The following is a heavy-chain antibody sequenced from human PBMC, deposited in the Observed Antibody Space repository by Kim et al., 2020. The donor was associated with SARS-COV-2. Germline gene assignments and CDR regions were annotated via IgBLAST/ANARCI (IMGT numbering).Heavy chain of an antibody. Sequence: SETLSLTCTVSGDSISSSTYYWAWIRQPPGIGPEWIGSIDYSGNTYYNPSLKSRVTISADTSTNQFSLKLSSVTAADTAVYYCARHPSSGSHVWGQGSLVTVSS. CDR3: ARHPSSGSHV. CDR2: IDYSGNT. CDR1: GDSISSSTYY. J-gene: IGHJ4*02. D-gene: IGHD1-26*01. V-gene: IGHV4-39*01.